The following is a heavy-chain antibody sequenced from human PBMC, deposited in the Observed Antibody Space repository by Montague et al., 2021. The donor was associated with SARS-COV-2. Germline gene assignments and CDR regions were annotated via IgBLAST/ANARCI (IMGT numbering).Heavy chain of an antibody. D-gene: IGHD3-16*02. CDR3: ARGQPPRITFGGIISYGLDV. V-gene: IGHV4-34*01. J-gene: IGHJ6*02. CDR2: INHSGST. CDR1: GGSFSGYY. Sequence: ETRGIICAVYGGSFSGYYWTWIRQPPGKGLEWIGEINHSGSTNYNPSLKSRVTISVDTSKNQFSLKLRSVTAADTAVYYCARGQPPRITFGGIISYGLDVWGRGTTVTVSS.